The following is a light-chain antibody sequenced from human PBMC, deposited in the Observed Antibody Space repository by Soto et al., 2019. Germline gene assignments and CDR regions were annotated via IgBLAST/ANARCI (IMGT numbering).Light chain of an antibody. CDR2: GAS. CDR3: QQYAGSPRT. V-gene: IGKV3-20*01. Sequence: ERVSISACGASQSVSSSYLAWYQQKPGQAPRLLIYGASSRATGIPDRFSGSGSGTDFTLTISRLEPEDFAAYYCQQYAGSPRTFGQGTKVDIK. J-gene: IGKJ1*01. CDR1: QSVSSSY.